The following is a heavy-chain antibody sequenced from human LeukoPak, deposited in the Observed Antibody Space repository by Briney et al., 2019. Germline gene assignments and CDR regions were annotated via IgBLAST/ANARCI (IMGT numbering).Heavy chain of an antibody. Sequence: GGSLRLSCAASGFTFSSYAIHWVRQAPGKGLEWVAVISYDGSNKYYADSVKGRFTISRDNSKNTLYLQMNSLRAEDTAVYYCAGMATGFDYWGQGTLVTVSS. D-gene: IGHD5-24*01. CDR2: ISYDGSNK. J-gene: IGHJ4*02. CDR1: GFTFSSYA. CDR3: AGMATGFDY. V-gene: IGHV3-30-3*01.